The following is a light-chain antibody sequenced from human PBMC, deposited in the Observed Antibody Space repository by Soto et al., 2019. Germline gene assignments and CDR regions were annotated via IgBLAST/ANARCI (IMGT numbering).Light chain of an antibody. CDR1: NSDIGFYNY. CDR3: SSYTSSSPLYV. V-gene: IGLV2-14*01. J-gene: IGLJ1*01. CDR2: EVA. Sequence: LTQPASVSGSPGQSITISCTGTNSDIGFYNYVSWYQQHPGEAPKLIIYEVAKRPSGVSSRFSGSKSGNTASLTISGLQAEDEADYHCSSYTSSSPLYVFGTGTKVTVL.